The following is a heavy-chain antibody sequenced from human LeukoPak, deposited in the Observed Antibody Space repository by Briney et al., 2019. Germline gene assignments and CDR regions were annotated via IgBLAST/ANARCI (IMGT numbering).Heavy chain of an antibody. V-gene: IGHV4-4*02. D-gene: IGHD3-10*01. CDR3: ARARGSGSYYSP. J-gene: IGHJ5*02. CDR1: GGSISSSNW. Sequence: PSETLSLTCAVSGGSISSSNWWSWVRQPPGKGLEWIGEIYHSGSTNYNPSLKSRVTISVDTSKNQFSLKLSSVTAADTAVYYCARARGSGSYYSPWGQGTLVTVSS. CDR2: IYHSGST.